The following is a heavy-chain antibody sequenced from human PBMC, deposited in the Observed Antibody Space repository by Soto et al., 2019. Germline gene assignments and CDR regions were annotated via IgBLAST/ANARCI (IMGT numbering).Heavy chain of an antibody. CDR3: ARDLRGIRGVTPYNWFDP. V-gene: IGHV3-33*01. J-gene: IGHJ5*02. CDR2: IWNDGSND. Sequence: GGSLRLSCAASGFTFSNFGMQWVRQAPGKGLEWVASIWNDGSNDYYSDSVKGRFTVSRDKSKSTLYLQMNSLRAEDTAVYYCARDLRGIRGVTPYNWFDPWGQGTLVTVSS. D-gene: IGHD3-10*01. CDR1: GFTFSNFG.